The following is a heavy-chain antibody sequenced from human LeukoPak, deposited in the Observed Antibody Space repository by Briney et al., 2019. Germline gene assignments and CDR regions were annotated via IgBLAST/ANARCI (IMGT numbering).Heavy chain of an antibody. J-gene: IGHJ4*02. Sequence: PGGSLRLSCAASGFTFSRYSMNWVRQAQGGGRGWVSYISSSSTIYYADSVNGRFTISRDNAKNSLYLQMNSLRAEYTAVYYCARDLLWFGELSFPNYWGQGTLVTVSS. CDR1: GFTFSRYS. D-gene: IGHD3-10*01. CDR2: ISSSSTI. V-gene: IGHV3-48*04. CDR3: ARDLLWFGELSFPNY.